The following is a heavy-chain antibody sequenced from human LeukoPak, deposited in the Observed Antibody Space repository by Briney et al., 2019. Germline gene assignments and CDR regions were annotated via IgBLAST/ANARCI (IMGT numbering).Heavy chain of an antibody. CDR1: GGSITTSTYY. CDR2: IYSSGST. D-gene: IGHD3-22*01. CDR3: ARYDSSAYDAFDI. Sequence: SETLSLTCTVSGGSITTSTYYWAWIRQPPGKGLEWIGSIYSSGSTYYNPSLKSRVTISVDTSKNQFSLKLSSVTAADTAMYYCARYDSSAYDAFDIWGQGTMVTVSS. V-gene: IGHV4-39*01. J-gene: IGHJ3*02.